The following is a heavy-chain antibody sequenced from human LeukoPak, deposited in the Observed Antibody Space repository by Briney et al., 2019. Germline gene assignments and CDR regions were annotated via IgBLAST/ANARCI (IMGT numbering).Heavy chain of an antibody. CDR1: GYTFTSYA. CDR2: INAGNGNT. V-gene: IGHV1-3*01. D-gene: IGHD5-12*01. J-gene: IGHJ5*02. CDR3: AREVVATIGAWFDP. Sequence: GATVKGSCKASGYTFTSYAMHWVRQAPGQRLEWMGWINAGNGNTKYSQKFQGRVTITRDTSASTAYMELSSLRSEDTAVYYCAREVVATIGAWFDPWGQGTLVTVSS.